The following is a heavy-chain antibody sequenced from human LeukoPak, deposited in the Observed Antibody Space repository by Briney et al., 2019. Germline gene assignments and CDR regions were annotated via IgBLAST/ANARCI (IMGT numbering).Heavy chain of an antibody. CDR3: ARGGYSYGYVGVY. CDR2: ISSSSSTI. V-gene: IGHV3-48*04. J-gene: IGHJ4*02. D-gene: IGHD5-18*01. CDR1: GFTFSSYS. Sequence: GGSLRLSCAASGFTFSSYSMNWVRQAPGKGLEWVSYISSSSSTIYYADSVKGRFTISRDNAKNSLYLQMNSLRAEDTAVCYCARGGYSYGYVGVYWGQGTLVTVSS.